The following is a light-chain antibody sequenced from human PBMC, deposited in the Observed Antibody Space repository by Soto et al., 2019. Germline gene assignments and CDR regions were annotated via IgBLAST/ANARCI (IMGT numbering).Light chain of an antibody. CDR3: QQYGSSTPS. CDR2: GAS. J-gene: IGKJ5*01. CDR1: QSVSSSY. V-gene: IGKV3-20*01. Sequence: IVLSQSPGTLSLSPGERATLSCRASQSVSSSYLAWYQQKPGQAPRLLIYGASSRATGIPDRFSGSGSGTDFTLTISRLETEDFAVYYCQQYGSSTPSFGQGTRLEIK.